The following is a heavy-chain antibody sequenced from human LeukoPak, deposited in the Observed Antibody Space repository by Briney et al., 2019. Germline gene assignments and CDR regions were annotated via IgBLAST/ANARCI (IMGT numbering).Heavy chain of an antibody. J-gene: IGHJ6*03. Sequence: GESLKISCKGSEYSFTSYWIGWVRQMPGKGLEWMGIIYPGDSDTRYSPSFQGQVTISADKSISTAYLQWSSLKASDTAMYYCARHDVVPAATPPAYYYYCYMDVWGKGTTVTVSS. D-gene: IGHD2-2*01. CDR3: ARHDVVPAATPPAYYYYCYMDV. CDR1: EYSFTSYW. CDR2: IYPGDSDT. V-gene: IGHV5-51*01.